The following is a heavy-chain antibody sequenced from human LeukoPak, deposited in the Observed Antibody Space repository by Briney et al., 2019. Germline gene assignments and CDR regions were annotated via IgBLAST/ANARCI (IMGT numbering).Heavy chain of an antibody. J-gene: IGHJ4*02. Sequence: ASVKVSCKASGYTFIGYYMHWVRQAPGQGLEWMGWVNPNGGDTNYTPKFQGRVTMTWDTSISTAYMELNRLKSDDTAMYYCARDFSGGIWAQDYWGQGALVSVSS. D-gene: IGHD2-15*01. CDR1: GYTFIGYY. V-gene: IGHV1-2*02. CDR3: ARDFSGGIWAQDY. CDR2: VNPNGGDT.